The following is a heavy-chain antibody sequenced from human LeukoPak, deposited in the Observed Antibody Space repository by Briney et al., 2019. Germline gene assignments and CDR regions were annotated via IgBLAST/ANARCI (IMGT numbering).Heavy chain of an antibody. V-gene: IGHV1-2*02. Sequence: GASVKVSCKASGYTLTGYYMHWVRQAPGQGLEWMGWINPNSGGTNYAQKFQGRVTITADESTSTAYMELSSLRSEDTAVYYCARDITMVRGVPNWFDPWGQGTLVTVSS. CDR1: GYTLTGYY. CDR3: ARDITMVRGVPNWFDP. D-gene: IGHD3-10*01. J-gene: IGHJ5*02. CDR2: INPNSGGT.